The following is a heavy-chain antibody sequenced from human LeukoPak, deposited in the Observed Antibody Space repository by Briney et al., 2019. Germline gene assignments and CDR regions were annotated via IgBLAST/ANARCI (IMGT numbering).Heavy chain of an antibody. CDR2: ITADDGDT. CDR3: AKEGLRVGAPRNYFDY. Sequence: TSVKVSCKASGYSFTKYAIHWMRQAPGHRLEWMGWITADDGDTKYSEDLQGRVTITSDTSATTTYIELSSLTSEDMAVYYCAKEGLRVGAPRNYFDYWGQGTLVTVSS. D-gene: IGHD1-26*01. CDR1: GYSFTKYA. V-gene: IGHV1-3*03. J-gene: IGHJ4*02.